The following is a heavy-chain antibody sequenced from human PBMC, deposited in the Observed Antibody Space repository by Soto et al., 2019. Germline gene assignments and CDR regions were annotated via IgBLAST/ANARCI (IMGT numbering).Heavy chain of an antibody. CDR3: ARDWAEVNAGYYYYGMDV. D-gene: IGHD3-16*01. Sequence: GGSLRLSCAASGFTFSSYSMNWVRQAPGKGLEWVSSISSSSSYIYYADSVKGRFTISRDNAKDSLYLQMNSLRAEDTAVYYCARDWAEVNAGYYYYGMDVWGQGNTVTVSS. CDR1: GFTFSSYS. V-gene: IGHV3-21*01. J-gene: IGHJ6*02. CDR2: ISSSSSYI.